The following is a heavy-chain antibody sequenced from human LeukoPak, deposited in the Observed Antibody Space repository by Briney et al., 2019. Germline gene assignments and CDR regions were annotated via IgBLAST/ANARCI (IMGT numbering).Heavy chain of an antibody. CDR2: ISGSSTYT. V-gene: IGHV3-11*05. J-gene: IGHJ4*02. CDR3: ARAIGGSGWYEEGSSPFFDY. Sequence: GGSLRLSCAASRFTFSDFYMSWIRQVPGKGLEWVSYISGSSTYTKYADSVKGRFTISRDNAKNSLYLEMNSLRAEDTAVYYCARAIGGSGWYEEGSSPFFDYWGQGTLVTVSS. CDR1: RFTFSDFY. D-gene: IGHD6-19*01.